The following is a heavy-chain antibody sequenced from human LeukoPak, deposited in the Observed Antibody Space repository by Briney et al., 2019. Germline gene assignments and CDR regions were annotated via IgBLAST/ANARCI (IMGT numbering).Heavy chain of an antibody. Sequence: PSETLSLTCAVYGGSFSGYYWSWIRQPPGKGLEWIGEINHSGSTNYNPSLKSRVTISVDTTKNQFSLKLSSVTAADTAVYYCARVLHPITAFDYWGQGTLVTVSS. V-gene: IGHV4-34*01. CDR2: INHSGST. CDR1: GGSFSGYY. J-gene: IGHJ4*02. D-gene: IGHD3-3*01. CDR3: ARVLHPITAFDY.